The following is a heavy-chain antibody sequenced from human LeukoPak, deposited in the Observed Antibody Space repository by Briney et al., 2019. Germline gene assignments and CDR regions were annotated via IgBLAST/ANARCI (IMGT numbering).Heavy chain of an antibody. CDR2: ISSSGSTI. CDR3: ARTRSVTPPFDY. D-gene: IGHD4-17*01. Sequence: GGSLRLSCAASGFTFSSYEMNWVRQAPGKGLEWVSYISSSGSTIYYADSVKGRFNISRDNAKNSLYLQMNSLRAEDTAVYYCARTRSVTPPFDYWGQGTLVTVSS. J-gene: IGHJ4*02. CDR1: GFTFSSYE. V-gene: IGHV3-48*03.